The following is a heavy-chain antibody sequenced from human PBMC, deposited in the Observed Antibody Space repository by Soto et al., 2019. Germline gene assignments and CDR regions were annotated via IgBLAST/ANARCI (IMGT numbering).Heavy chain of an antibody. D-gene: IGHD2-15*01. CDR3: ARDPTKYCSGGSCYLGWFDP. CDR2: INHSGST. Sequence: QVQLQQWGAGLLKPSETMSVTCAVYGGSFSGYYWSWIRQPRGKGLEWIGEINHSGSTNYNPSLKSRVTISVDTSKNQFSLKLSSVTAADTAVYDCARDPTKYCSGGSCYLGWFDPWGQGTLVTVSS. J-gene: IGHJ5*02. CDR1: GGSFSGYY. V-gene: IGHV4-34*01.